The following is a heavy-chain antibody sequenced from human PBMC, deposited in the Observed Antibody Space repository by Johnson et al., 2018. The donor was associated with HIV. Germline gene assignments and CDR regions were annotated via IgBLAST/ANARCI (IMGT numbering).Heavy chain of an antibody. V-gene: IGHV3-30-3*01. Sequence: QVQLVESGGGLVQPGGSLRLSCAASGFAFSSYAMTWVRQAPGKGLEWVAVIWYDGSNKYYADSVKGRFTISRDNSKNTLYLQMNSLRAEDTAVYYCARSQTMIVDGADAFDIWGQGTMVTVSS. D-gene: IGHD3-22*01. CDR1: GFAFSSYA. CDR3: ARSQTMIVDGADAFDI. CDR2: IWYDGSNK. J-gene: IGHJ3*02.